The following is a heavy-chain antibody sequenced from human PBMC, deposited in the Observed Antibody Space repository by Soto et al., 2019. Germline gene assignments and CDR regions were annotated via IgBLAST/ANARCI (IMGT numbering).Heavy chain of an antibody. Sequence: QITLKESGPTLVRPTQTLTLTCTFSGVSLSTSGLGVGWIRQPPGKALEWLALIYWNDDKRYSPSLKARLTITKDTSKNQVVLTMTNMDPVDTAKYSCAHRPSGWYLFDYWGQGTLVTVSS. J-gene: IGHJ4*02. V-gene: IGHV2-5*01. D-gene: IGHD6-19*01. CDR3: AHRPSGWYLFDY. CDR2: IYWNDDK. CDR1: GVSLSTSGLG.